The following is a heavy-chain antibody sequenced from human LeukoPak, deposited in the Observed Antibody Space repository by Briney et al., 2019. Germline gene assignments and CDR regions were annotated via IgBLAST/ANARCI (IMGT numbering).Heavy chain of an antibody. D-gene: IGHD6-13*01. CDR2: IDQDESER. Sequence: PGGSLRLSCATSGLRSSSYWMSWVRQAPGKGLEWVANIDQDESERNYVDSAKGRFTISRDGAKNSLYLQMNSLRAEDTAVYYCARSGGGIAAARNWFDPWGQGTLVTVSS. J-gene: IGHJ5*02. CDR1: GLRSSSYW. V-gene: IGHV3-7*01. CDR3: ARSGGGIAAARNWFDP.